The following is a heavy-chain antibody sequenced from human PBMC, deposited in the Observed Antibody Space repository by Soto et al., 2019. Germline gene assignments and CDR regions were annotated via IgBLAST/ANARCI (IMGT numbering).Heavy chain of an antibody. J-gene: IGHJ4*02. CDR1: GYTFTSYG. Sequence: QVQLVQSGAEVKKPGASVKVSCKASGYTFTSYGISWVRQAPGQGLEWMGWISAYNGNTNEAKKLQGRVTMTTDTATSTAYTDLSSLRSAENAAYYCARHVGAPRYWGQGSLVP. V-gene: IGHV1-18*01. D-gene: IGHD1-26*01. CDR3: ARHVGAPRY. CDR2: ISAYNGNT.